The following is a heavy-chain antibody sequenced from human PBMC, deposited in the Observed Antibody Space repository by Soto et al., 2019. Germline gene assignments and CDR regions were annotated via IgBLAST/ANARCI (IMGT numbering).Heavy chain of an antibody. Sequence: SETLSHTCAVYGGSFSGYYWTWVRQPPGTGLGWIGEINHSGSTNYNPSLKSRVTIPVDTSKNQFSLKLTSVTAADTAVYYCARDKITGLFDYWGQGTLVTVSS. CDR2: INHSGST. CDR3: ARDKITGLFDY. D-gene: IGHD2-8*02. V-gene: IGHV4-34*01. CDR1: GGSFSGYY. J-gene: IGHJ4*02.